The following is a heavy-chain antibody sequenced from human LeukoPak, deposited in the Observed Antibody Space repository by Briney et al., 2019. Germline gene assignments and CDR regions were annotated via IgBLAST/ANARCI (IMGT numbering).Heavy chain of an antibody. J-gene: IGHJ5*02. V-gene: IGHV4-31*03. CDR1: GGSISSGGYY. CDR3: ARGLGYCSSTSCAPFPNWFDP. CDR2: IYYSGST. Sequence: PSQTLSLTCTVSGGSISSGGYYWSWIRQHPGKGLEWIGYIYYSGSTYYNPSPKSRVTISVDTSKNQFSLKLSSVTAADTAVYYCARGLGYCSSTSCAPFPNWFDPWGQGTLVTVSS. D-gene: IGHD2-2*01.